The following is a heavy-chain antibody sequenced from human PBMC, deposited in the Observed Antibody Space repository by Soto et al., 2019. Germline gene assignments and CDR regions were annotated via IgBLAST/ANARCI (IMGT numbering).Heavy chain of an antibody. CDR2: IYYSVTT. V-gene: IGHV4-31*03. Sequence: SETLSLTCTVSGGSISSGGNSWSWIRQDPGKGLEWIGYIYYSVTTYYNPSLKSRATISVDTSKNQFSLKLSSVSAADTALYYCARCSLVVVPAPGLDPSGRGTLVTVSS. D-gene: IGHD2-15*01. CDR1: GGSISSGGNS. CDR3: ARCSLVVVPAPGLDP. J-gene: IGHJ5*02.